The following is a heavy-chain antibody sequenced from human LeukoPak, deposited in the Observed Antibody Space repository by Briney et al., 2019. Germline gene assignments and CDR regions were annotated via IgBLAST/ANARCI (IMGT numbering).Heavy chain of an antibody. D-gene: IGHD1-26*01. CDR3: ARDLSGSYSIGN. J-gene: IGHJ4*02. V-gene: IGHV3-30-3*01. CDR2: TSYDGSKK. Sequence: PGRSLRLSCAASGFTFSNYAMHWVRQAPGKGLEWVAVTSYDGSKKWYADSVRGRFSISRDNSKNTLSLQMNSLRGEDTAVYYCARDLSGSYSIGNWGQGTLVTVSS. CDR1: GFTFSNYA.